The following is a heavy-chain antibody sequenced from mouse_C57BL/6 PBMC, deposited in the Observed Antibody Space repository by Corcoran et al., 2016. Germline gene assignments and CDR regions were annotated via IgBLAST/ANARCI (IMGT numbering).Heavy chain of an antibody. V-gene: IGHV1-81*01. CDR3: ASPTIYYDYPYYFDY. CDR1: GYTFTSYG. J-gene: IGHJ2*01. CDR2: IYPRSGNT. D-gene: IGHD2-4*01. Sequence: QVQLQQSGAELARPGASVKLSCKASGYTFTSYGISWVKQRTGQGLEWIGEIYPRSGNTYYNEQFKGKATLTADKSSSTAYMELRSLTSEDSVVYFCASPTIYYDYPYYFDYWGQGTTLTVSS.